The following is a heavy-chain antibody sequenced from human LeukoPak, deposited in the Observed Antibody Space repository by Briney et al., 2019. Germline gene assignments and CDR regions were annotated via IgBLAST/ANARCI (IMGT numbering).Heavy chain of an antibody. CDR2: INPEDGGT. V-gene: IGHV1-2*06. CDR1: GYTFTDYY. D-gene: IGHD2-2*01. CDR3: AKVGGCSSTRCYANDAFET. Sequence: GASVKVSCKVSGYTFTDYYMHWVRQAPGQGLEWMGRINPEDGGTNYAQKFQGRVTMTTDTSISTAYMELSRLRSDDTAVYYCAKVGGCSSTRCYANDAFETWGQGTMVTVSS. J-gene: IGHJ3*02.